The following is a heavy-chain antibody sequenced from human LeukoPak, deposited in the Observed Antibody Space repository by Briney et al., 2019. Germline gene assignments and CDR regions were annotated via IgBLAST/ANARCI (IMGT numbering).Heavy chain of an antibody. CDR1: GFTFRSYS. J-gene: IGHJ4*02. CDR3: ARGRLQYFY. CDR2: VSSSGSTI. V-gene: IGHV3-48*01. Sequence: GGSLRLSCVASGFTFRSYSMNWVRQAPGKGLEWVSYVSSSGSTIYYADAVKGRFTISRDNAKNSLYLQMNSLRAEDTAVYYCARGRLQYFYWGQGTLVSVSS. D-gene: IGHD4-11*01.